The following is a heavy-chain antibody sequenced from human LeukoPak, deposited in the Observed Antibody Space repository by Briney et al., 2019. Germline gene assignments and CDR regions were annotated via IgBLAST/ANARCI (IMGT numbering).Heavy chain of an antibody. V-gene: IGHV1-2*02. J-gene: IGHJ4*02. D-gene: IGHD5-18*01. CDR2: INPNSGGT. CDR1: GYTFTGYY. CDR3: ARELRGYSPQDY. Sequence: ASVKVSCKASGYTFTGYYMHWVRQAPGQGVEWMGWINPNSGGTNYAQKFQGRVTMTSHTSISTAYMELSRLRSDDTAVYYCARELRGYSPQDYWGQGTLVTVSS.